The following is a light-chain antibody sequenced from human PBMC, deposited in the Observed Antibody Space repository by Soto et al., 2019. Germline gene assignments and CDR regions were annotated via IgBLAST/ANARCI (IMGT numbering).Light chain of an antibody. CDR2: DVS. V-gene: IGLV2-14*03. Sequence: QSALTQPASVSGSTGPSITISCTGTSSDVGGYNYVSWYQQHPGKAPKLMIYDVSNRPSGVSNRFSGSKSVNTASLTISGLQAEDESDYYCSSYTSSSTVVFGGGTKLTVL. CDR3: SSYTSSSTVV. CDR1: SSDVGGYNY. J-gene: IGLJ2*01.